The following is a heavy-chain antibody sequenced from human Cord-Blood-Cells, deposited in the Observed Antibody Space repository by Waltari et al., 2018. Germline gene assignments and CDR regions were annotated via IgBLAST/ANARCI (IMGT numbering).Heavy chain of an antibody. CDR3: ARKVAAAGTPGYFQH. CDR1: GGTFSSYA. V-gene: IGHV1-69*01. CDR2: IIPIFGTA. J-gene: IGHJ1*01. D-gene: IGHD6-13*01. Sequence: VSCKASGGTFSSYAISWVRQAPGQGLEWMGGIIPIFGTANDAPKVPGRVTITADESTSTAYMELSSLRSEDTAVYYCARKVAAAGTPGYFQHWGQGTLVTVSS.